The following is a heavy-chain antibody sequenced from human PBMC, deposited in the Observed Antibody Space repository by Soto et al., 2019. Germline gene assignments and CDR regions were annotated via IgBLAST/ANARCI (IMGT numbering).Heavy chain of an antibody. CDR2: ISGSGGST. Sequence: EVQLLESGGGLVQPGGSLRLSCAASGFTLTSSAVAWVRQAPGKGLEWVSGISGSGGSTYYADSVRGRFTISRDNSKGTLYLQMTTLRPEDTAVYYCATPRSGYNWVNFDSWGRGTLVTVSS. CDR3: ATPRSGYNWVNFDS. D-gene: IGHD1-1*01. J-gene: IGHJ4*02. V-gene: IGHV3-23*01. CDR1: GFTLTSSA.